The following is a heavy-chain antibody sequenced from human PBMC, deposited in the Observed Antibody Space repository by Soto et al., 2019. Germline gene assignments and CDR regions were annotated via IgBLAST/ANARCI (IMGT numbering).Heavy chain of an antibody. CDR3: ARDPGY. J-gene: IGHJ4*02. V-gene: IGHV3-30-3*01. D-gene: IGHD3-10*01. CDR2: ISYDGSNK. Sequence: QVQLVESGGGVVQPGRSLRLSCAAYGYTFSSNAMHWVRQAPGKGLEWVAVISYDGSNKYYADSVKGRFTISRDNSKNTLYLQMNSLRAEDTAVYYCARDPGYWGQGTLVTVSS. CDR1: GYTFSSNA.